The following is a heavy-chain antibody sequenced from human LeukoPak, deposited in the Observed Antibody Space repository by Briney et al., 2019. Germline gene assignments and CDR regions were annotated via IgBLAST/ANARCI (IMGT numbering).Heavy chain of an antibody. D-gene: IGHD6-13*01. V-gene: IGHV3-33*01. J-gene: IGHJ4*02. CDR1: GFIFSNYG. CDR2: IWYDGSNK. CDR3: ARDPPHYSSSWYYFDS. Sequence: GGSLRLSCAASGFIFSNYGMHWVRQAPGKGLEWVAVIWYDGSNKYYADSVKGRFTISRDYSKNTLYLQMNSLRAEDTALYYCARDPPHYSSSWYYFDSWGQGTLVTVSS.